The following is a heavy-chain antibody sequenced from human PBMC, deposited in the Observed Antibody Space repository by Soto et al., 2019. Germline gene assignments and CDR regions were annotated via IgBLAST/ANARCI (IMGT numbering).Heavy chain of an antibody. CDR3: ARDDLPLGGSGYTDY. Sequence: QVQLVESGGGVVQPGRSLRLSCAASGFTFSSYAMHWVRQAPGKGLEWVAVISYDGSNKYYADSVKGRFTISRDNSKNTLYLQMNSLRAEDTAVYYCARDDLPLGGSGYTDYWGQGTLVTVSS. D-gene: IGHD3-22*01. J-gene: IGHJ4*02. CDR2: ISYDGSNK. V-gene: IGHV3-30-3*01. CDR1: GFTFSSYA.